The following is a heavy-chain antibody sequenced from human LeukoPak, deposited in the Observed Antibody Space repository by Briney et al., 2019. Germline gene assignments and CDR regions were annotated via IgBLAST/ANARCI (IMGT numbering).Heavy chain of an antibody. CDR1: GYTFTSYG. CDR3: ARDGIVVVPAAIWGSNWFDP. Sequence: ASAKVSCKASGYTFTSYGISWVRQAPGQGLEWMGWISAYNGNTNYAQKLQGRVTMTTDTSTSTAYMELRSLRSDDTAVYYCARDGIVVVPAAIWGSNWFDPWGQGTLVTVSS. CDR2: ISAYNGNT. D-gene: IGHD2-2*01. J-gene: IGHJ5*02. V-gene: IGHV1-18*01.